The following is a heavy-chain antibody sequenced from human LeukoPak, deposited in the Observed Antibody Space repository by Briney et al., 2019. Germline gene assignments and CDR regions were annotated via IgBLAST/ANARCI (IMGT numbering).Heavy chain of an antibody. CDR3: ARASDSSDGLDY. Sequence: ASVKVSCKASGYTFTCYYMHWVRQAPGQGLEWMGWINPNSGGTNYAQKFQGRVTMTRDTSISTAYMELSRLRSDDTAVYYCARASDSSDGLDYWGQGTLVTVSS. J-gene: IGHJ4*02. V-gene: IGHV1-2*02. CDR2: INPNSGGT. CDR1: GYTFTCYY. D-gene: IGHD6-19*01.